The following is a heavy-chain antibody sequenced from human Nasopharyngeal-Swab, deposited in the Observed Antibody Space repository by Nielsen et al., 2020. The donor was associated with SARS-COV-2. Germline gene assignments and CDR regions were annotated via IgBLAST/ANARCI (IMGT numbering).Heavy chain of an antibody. D-gene: IGHD1-26*01. J-gene: IGHJ4*02. V-gene: IGHV3-30*04. CDR3: ARAAGGSYVAPFDY. CDR2: ISYDGSNK. CDR1: GFTFSSYA. Sequence: GGSLRLSCAASGFTFSSYAMHWVRQAPGQGLEWVAVISYDGSNKYYADSVKGRFTISRDNSKNTLYLQMNSLRAEDTAVYYCARAAGGSYVAPFDYWGQGTLVTVSS.